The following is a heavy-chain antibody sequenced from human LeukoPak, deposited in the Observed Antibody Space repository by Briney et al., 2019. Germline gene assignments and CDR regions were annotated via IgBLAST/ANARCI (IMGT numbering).Heavy chain of an antibody. D-gene: IGHD3-22*01. CDR2: INPNSGAT. J-gene: IGHJ4*02. V-gene: IGHV1-2*02. CDR3: ARDRSPRQYYDSSDYHGAADY. CDR1: RYTFTGYY. Sequence: GASVKVSCKASRYTFTGYYMHWVRQAPGQGLEWMGWINPNSGATNFAQKFQGRVSMTRDTSISTAYMELRSLISDDTAVYYCARDRSPRQYYDSSDYHGAADYWGQGTLVTVSS.